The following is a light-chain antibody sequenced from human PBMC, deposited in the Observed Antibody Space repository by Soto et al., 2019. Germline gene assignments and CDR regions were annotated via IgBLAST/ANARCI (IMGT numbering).Light chain of an antibody. Sequence: EIVLTQSPGTLSLFPGERATLSCRASQSVSSSYLAWYQQKPGQAPRLLIYGASSRATGIPDRFSGSGSGTDFTLTISRLEPEDFAVYYCQQYNNWPRTFGQGTKVDI. J-gene: IGKJ1*01. V-gene: IGKV3-20*01. CDR2: GAS. CDR1: QSVSSSY. CDR3: QQYNNWPRT.